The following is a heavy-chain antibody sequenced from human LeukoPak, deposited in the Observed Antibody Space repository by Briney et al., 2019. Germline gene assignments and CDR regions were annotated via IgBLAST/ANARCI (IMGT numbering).Heavy chain of an antibody. V-gene: IGHV4-4*02. CDR1: GGSISSSNW. D-gene: IGHD3-16*02. CDR2: IYHSGST. J-gene: IGHJ5*02. CDR3: ARDARMITFGGVIVNARNWFDP. Sequence: PSETLSLTCAVSGGSISSSNWWSWVRQPPGKGPEWVGEIYHSGSTNYNPSLKSRVTISVDKSKNQFSLKLSSVTAADTAVYYCARDARMITFGGVIVNARNWFDPWGQGTLVTVSS.